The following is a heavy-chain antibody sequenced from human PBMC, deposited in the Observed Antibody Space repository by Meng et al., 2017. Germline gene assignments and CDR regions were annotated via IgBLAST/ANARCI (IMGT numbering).Heavy chain of an antibody. CDR1: GFTFSSYE. D-gene: IGHD6-19*01. CDR2: ISSSGSTI. Sequence: GGSLRLSCAASGFTFSSYEMNWVRQAPGKGLEWVSYISSSGSTIYYADSVKGRFTISRDNAKNSLYLQMNSLRAEDTAVYYCAALPRQWLDALGDYWSQGTLVTVSS. CDR3: AALPRQWLDALGDY. V-gene: IGHV3-48*03. J-gene: IGHJ4*02.